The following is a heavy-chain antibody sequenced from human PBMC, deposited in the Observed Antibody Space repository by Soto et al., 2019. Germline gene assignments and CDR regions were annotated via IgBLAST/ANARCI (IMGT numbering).Heavy chain of an antibody. J-gene: IGHJ4*02. CDR3: AKGEPLGYYYDSSGYYPFDY. Sequence: EVQLLESGGGLVQPGGSLRLSCAASGFTFSSYAMSWVRQAPGKGLEWVSAISGSGGSTYYADSVKGRFTISRDNSKNTLYLQMNSLRAEETAVYYCAKGEPLGYYYDSSGYYPFDYWGQGTLVTVSS. V-gene: IGHV3-23*01. CDR1: GFTFSSYA. CDR2: ISGSGGST. D-gene: IGHD3-22*01.